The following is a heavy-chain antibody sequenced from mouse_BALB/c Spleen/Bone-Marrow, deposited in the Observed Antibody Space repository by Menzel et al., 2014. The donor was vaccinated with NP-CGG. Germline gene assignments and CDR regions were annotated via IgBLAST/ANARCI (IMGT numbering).Heavy chain of an antibody. Sequence: QVQLQQSGAELVKPGASVKLSCKASGYTFTSYWMHWVKQRPGQGLEWIGEINPSNGRTNYNEKFKTKATLTVDKPSSTAYMQLSSLTSEDSAVYYCARNYGNTDYWGQGTTLTVSS. V-gene: IGHV1S81*02. CDR2: INPSNGRT. CDR3: ARNYGNTDY. D-gene: IGHD2-1*01. CDR1: GYTFTSYW. J-gene: IGHJ2*01.